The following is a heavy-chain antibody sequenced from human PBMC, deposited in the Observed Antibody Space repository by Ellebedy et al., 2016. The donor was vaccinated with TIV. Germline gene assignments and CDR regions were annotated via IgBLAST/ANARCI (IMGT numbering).Heavy chain of an antibody. CDR3: ARHGGNCGGDCYLY. CDR2: INYSGST. D-gene: IGHD2-21*02. V-gene: IGHV4-39*01. Sequence: MPGGSLRLSCTVSGGSISSNTYYWGWIRQPPGKGLEWIGSINYSGSTYDNRSLRSRVTISVETSKNQFSLKLSSVTAADTAVYYCARHGGNCGGDCYLYWGQGTLVTVSS. J-gene: IGHJ4*02. CDR1: GGSISSNTYY.